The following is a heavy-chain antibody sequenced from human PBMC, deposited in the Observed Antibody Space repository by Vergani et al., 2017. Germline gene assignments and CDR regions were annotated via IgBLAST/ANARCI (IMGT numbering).Heavy chain of an antibody. J-gene: IGHJ4*02. CDR3: ASGRSSWLDYVFDY. D-gene: IGHD6-13*01. CDR2: ISYDGSNK. V-gene: IGHV3-30-3*01. Sequence: VQLVESGGGLVQPGGSLRLSCAASGFTFSSYAMHWVHQAPGKGLEWVAVISYDGSNKYYADSVKGRFTISRDNSKNTLYLQMNSLRAEDTAVYYCASGRSSWLDYVFDYWGQGTLVTVSS. CDR1: GFTFSSYA.